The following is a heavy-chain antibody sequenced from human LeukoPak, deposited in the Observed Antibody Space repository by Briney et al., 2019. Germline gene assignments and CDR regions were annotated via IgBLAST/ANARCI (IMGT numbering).Heavy chain of an antibody. CDR2: IIWNSGSI. Sequence: GGSLRLSCAASGFTFDDYAVDWVRQPPGRGLEWVSCIIWNSGSIGYADSVKGPFTISRDNAKNSLYLQMNGLRAEDTAVYYCAKEVSDYDFWSGYDSENWFDPWGEGTLVTVSS. CDR1: GFTFDDYA. D-gene: IGHD3-3*01. CDR3: AKEVSDYDFWSGYDSENWFDP. J-gene: IGHJ5*02. V-gene: IGHV3-9*01.